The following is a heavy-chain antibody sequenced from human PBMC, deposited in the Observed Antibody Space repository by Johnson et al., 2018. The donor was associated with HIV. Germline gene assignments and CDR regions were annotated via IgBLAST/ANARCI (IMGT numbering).Heavy chain of an antibody. D-gene: IGHD3-16*01. Sequence: VQLVESGGGVVQPGGSLRLSCAASGFTFSSYGMHWVRQAPGKGLEWVSFIRYDGSNKYYADSVKGRFTISRDNSKNTLYLQMNSLRAEDTAVYYCAKDERQMGGWSHAFDIWGQGTMLTVSS. V-gene: IGHV3-30*02. J-gene: IGHJ3*02. CDR2: IRYDGSNK. CDR3: AKDERQMGGWSHAFDI. CDR1: GFTFSSYG.